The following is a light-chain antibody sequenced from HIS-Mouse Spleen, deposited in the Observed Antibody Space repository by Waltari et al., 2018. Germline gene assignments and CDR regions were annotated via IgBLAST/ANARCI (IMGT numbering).Light chain of an antibody. V-gene: IGKV1-5*03. CDR3: QQYNSYPWT. CDR1: QSISSW. Sequence: IQMTQSASTLSASVGDRVPVTCRASQSISSWLAWYQQKPGKAPKLLIYKASSLESGVPSRFSGSGSGTEFTLTISSLQPDDFATYYCQQYNSYPWTFGQGTKVEIK. CDR2: KAS. J-gene: IGKJ1*01.